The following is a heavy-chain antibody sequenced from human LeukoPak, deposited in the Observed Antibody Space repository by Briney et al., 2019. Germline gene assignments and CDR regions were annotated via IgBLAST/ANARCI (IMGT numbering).Heavy chain of an antibody. V-gene: IGHV3-21*01. D-gene: IGHD4-17*01. CDR2: ISSSSSYI. CDR1: GFTFSSYS. J-gene: IGHJ4*02. CDR3: ARVFNDYGDQGPQRDFDY. Sequence: PGGSLRLSCAASGFTFSSYSMNWVRQAPGEGLEWVSSISSSSSYIYYADSVEGRFTISRDNAKNSLSLQMNSLRAEDTAVYYCARVFNDYGDQGPQRDFDYWGQGPLVTVSS.